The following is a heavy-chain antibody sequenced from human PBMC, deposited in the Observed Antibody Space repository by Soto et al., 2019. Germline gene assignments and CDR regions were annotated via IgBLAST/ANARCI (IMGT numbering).Heavy chain of an antibody. CDR1: GDSVSSNSAA. CDR2: TYYRSKWYN. V-gene: IGHV6-1*01. Sequence: PSQTLSLTCVISGDSVSSNSAAWNWIRQSPSRGLEWLGRTYYRSKWYNDYAVSVKSRITINPDTSKNQYSLQLNSVTPEDTAVYYCARGLYCSSTSCPLAHYYYGMDVWGQGTTVTVSS. CDR3: ARGLYCSSTSCPLAHYYYGMDV. J-gene: IGHJ6*02. D-gene: IGHD2-2*01.